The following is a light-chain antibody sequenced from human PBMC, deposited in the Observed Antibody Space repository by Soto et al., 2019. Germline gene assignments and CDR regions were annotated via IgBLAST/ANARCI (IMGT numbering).Light chain of an antibody. CDR3: QQSYSTPVS. CDR1: QSISSY. V-gene: IGKV1-39*01. J-gene: IGKJ4*01. Sequence: DIQMTQSPSSLSASVGDRVTCTCRASQSISSYLNWYQQKPGKAPKLLIYAASSLQSGVPSRFSGSGSGTDFTLTISSLQPEDFATYYCQQSYSTPVSFGGGTKVEIK. CDR2: AAS.